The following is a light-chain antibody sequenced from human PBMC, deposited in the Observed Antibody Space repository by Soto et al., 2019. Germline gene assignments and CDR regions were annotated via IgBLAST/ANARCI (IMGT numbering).Light chain of an antibody. CDR2: EVS. CDR3: SAYGGINYV. Sequence: QSALTQPPSASGSPGQSVTISCTGTSNDFGGYNYVSWYQQHPGKAPKLIIFEVSERPSGVPDRFSGSKSGSTASLTVSGLQSEYEADYYCSAYGGINYVFGTGTKLTVL. CDR1: SNDFGGYNY. V-gene: IGLV2-8*01. J-gene: IGLJ1*01.